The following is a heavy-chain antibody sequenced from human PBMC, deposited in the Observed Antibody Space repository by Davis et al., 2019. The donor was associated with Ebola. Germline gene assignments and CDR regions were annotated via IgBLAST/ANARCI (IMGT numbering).Heavy chain of an antibody. V-gene: IGHV4-59*01. CDR2: IYYSGST. J-gene: IGHJ4*02. CDR3: ARVSMGAHGLDY. Sequence: MPAGSLRLSCTVSGGSISSYYWSWIRQPPGKGLEWIGYIYYSGSTNYNPSLKSRVTISVDTSKNQFSLKLSSVTAADTAVYYCARVSMGAHGLDYWGQGTLVTVSS. D-gene: IGHD1-26*01. CDR1: GGSISSYY.